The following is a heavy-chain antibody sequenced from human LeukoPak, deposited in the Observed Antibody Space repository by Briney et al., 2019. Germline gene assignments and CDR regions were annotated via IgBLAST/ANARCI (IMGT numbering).Heavy chain of an antibody. Sequence: SETLSLTCTVSGGSISGGSYYWSWIRQPAGKGLEWIGRIYTSGSTNYNPSLKSRVTISVDTSKNQFSLKLSSVTAADTAVYYCASYEANADAFDIWGQGTMVTVSS. V-gene: IGHV4-61*02. CDR1: GGSISGGSYY. J-gene: IGHJ3*02. CDR2: IYTSGST. D-gene: IGHD3-22*01. CDR3: ASYEANADAFDI.